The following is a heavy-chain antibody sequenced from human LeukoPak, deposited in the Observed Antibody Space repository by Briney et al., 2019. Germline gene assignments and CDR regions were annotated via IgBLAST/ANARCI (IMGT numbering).Heavy chain of an antibody. CDR1: GYTFTDYY. CDR3: ARHGVAPDTNWFES. CDR2: INPNTGGT. D-gene: IGHD6-25*01. V-gene: IGHV1-2*02. J-gene: IGHJ5*01. Sequence: GASVKVSCKASGYTFTDYYVHWVRQAPGQGLEWMGWINPNTGGTIYVQKFQGRVTMTRDTSSSTAYMELSRLKSDDTAVYYFARHGVAPDTNWFESWGQGTLVTVSS.